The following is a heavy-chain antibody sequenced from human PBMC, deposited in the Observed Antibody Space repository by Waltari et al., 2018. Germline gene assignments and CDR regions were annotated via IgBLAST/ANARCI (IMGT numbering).Heavy chain of an antibody. CDR3: ARVRRRDGYVFDY. V-gene: IGHV1-69*05. CDR1: GGTFSSYA. D-gene: IGHD5-12*01. J-gene: IGHJ4*02. Sequence: QVQLVQSGAEVKKPGSSVKVSSKASGGTFSSYAISWMRQAPGQGLEWMGGIIPIFGTANYAQKFQGRVTITTDESTSTAYMELSSLRSEDTAVYYCARVRRRDGYVFDYWGQGTLVTVSS. CDR2: IIPIFGTA.